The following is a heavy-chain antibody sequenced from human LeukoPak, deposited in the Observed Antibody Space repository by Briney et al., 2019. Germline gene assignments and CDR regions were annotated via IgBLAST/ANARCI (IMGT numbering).Heavy chain of an antibody. V-gene: IGHV3-66*01. J-gene: IGHJ4*02. CDR3: ARASKLLLPLDY. CDR2: IYSGGST. Sequence: PGGSLRLSCAASGFTVSSNYMSWVRQAPGKGLEWVSVIYSGGSTYYADSVKGRFTISRDNSKNTLYLQMNSLRAEDTAVYYCARASKLLLPLDYWGQGTLVTVSS. D-gene: IGHD2-15*01. CDR1: GFTVSSNY.